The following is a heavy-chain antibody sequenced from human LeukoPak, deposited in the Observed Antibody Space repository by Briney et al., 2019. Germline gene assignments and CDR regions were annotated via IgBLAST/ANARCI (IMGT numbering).Heavy chain of an antibody. CDR1: GGSISSYY. V-gene: IGHV4-34*01. CDR2: INHSGST. Sequence: SETLSLTCTVSGGSISSYYWSWIRQPPGKGLEWIGEINHSGSTNYNPSLKSRVTISVDTSKNQFSLKLSSVTAADTAVYYCAREGQVVYDFWSGSHFDIWGQGTMVTVSS. D-gene: IGHD3-3*01. J-gene: IGHJ3*02. CDR3: AREGQVVYDFWSGSHFDI.